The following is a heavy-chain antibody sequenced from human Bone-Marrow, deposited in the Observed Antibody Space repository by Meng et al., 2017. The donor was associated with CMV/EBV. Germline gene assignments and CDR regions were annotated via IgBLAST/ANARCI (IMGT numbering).Heavy chain of an antibody. V-gene: IGHV1-69*10. J-gene: IGHJ3*02. CDR2: IIPILGIA. CDR1: GGTFSSYA. CDR3: ARDRKHDAFDI. Sequence: SVKISCKASGGTFSSYAISWVRQAPGQGLEWMGGIIPILGIANYAQKFQGRVTITADKSTSTAYMELSSLRSEDTAVYYCARDRKHDAFDIWGQGTMVTVSS.